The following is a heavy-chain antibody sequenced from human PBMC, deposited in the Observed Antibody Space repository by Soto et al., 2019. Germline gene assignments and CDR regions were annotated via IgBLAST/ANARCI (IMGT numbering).Heavy chain of an antibody. CDR2: IYDSGST. CDR1: GDSISSDNYY. J-gene: IGHJ4*02. Sequence: SETLSLTCTVSGDSISSDNYYWSWIRQPPGKGLEWIGYIYDSGSTYYNASLKSRVTISVDTPKNQFSLKLTNMDPMDTGTYYCARKGPEDWPLDYWGQGTLVTVSS. D-gene: IGHD3-9*01. V-gene: IGHV4-30-4*02. CDR3: ARKGPEDWPLDY.